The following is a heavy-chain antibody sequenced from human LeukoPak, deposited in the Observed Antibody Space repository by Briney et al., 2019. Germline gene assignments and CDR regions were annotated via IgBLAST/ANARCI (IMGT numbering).Heavy chain of an antibody. Sequence: GGSLRLSCAASGFTFSSYVMSWVRQAPGKGLEWVLAISGSGGSTYYADSVKGRFTISRDNSKNTLHLQMNSLRAEDTAVYYCAKDLTAVAGTHHYWGQGTLVTVSS. D-gene: IGHD6-19*01. CDR1: GFTFSSYV. J-gene: IGHJ4*02. CDR3: AKDLTAVAGTHHY. V-gene: IGHV3-23*01. CDR2: ISGSGGST.